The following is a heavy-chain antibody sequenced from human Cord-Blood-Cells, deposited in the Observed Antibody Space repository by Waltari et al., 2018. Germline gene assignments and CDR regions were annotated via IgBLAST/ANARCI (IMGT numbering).Heavy chain of an antibody. Sequence: QVQLVQSGAEVKKPGASVKVSCKASGYTFTGYYMHSVRQAPGQGLEWMGWIDPISGGTNYAQKFQGWVTMTRDTSISTAYMELSRLRSDDTAVYYCARDMSYCSSTSCYSAWFDPWGQGTLVTVSS. V-gene: IGHV1-2*04. CDR1: GYTFTGYY. CDR3: ARDMSYCSSTSCYSAWFDP. J-gene: IGHJ5*02. D-gene: IGHD2-2*01. CDR2: IDPISGGT.